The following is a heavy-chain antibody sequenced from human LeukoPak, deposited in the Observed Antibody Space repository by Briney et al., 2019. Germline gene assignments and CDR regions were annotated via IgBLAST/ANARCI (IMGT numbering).Heavy chain of an antibody. V-gene: IGHV1-2*02. J-gene: IGHJ4*02. D-gene: IGHD2-8*02. CDR1: GYTFTGYY. CDR2: INPNSGGT. CDR3: ARVGTGVTYFDY. Sequence: EASVKVSCKASGYTFTGYYMHWVRQAPGQGLERMGWINPNSGGTNYAQKFQGRVTMTRDTSISTAYMELSRLRSDDTAVYYCARVGTGVTYFDYWGQGTLVTVSS.